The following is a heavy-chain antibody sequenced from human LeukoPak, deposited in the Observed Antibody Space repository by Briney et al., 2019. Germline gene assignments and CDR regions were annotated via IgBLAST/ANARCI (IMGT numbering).Heavy chain of an antibody. Sequence: GGSLRLSCAASGFTFSSYAMSWVRQAPGKGLEWVSAISGSGGSTYYADSVKGRFTISRDNSKNTLYLQMNSLRAEDTAVYYCAKDQGDVLRSLEWLWPNHVFDYWGQGTLVTVSS. CDR1: GFTFSSYA. CDR2: ISGSGGST. D-gene: IGHD3-3*01. CDR3: AKDQGDVLRSLEWLWPNHVFDY. V-gene: IGHV3-23*01. J-gene: IGHJ4*02.